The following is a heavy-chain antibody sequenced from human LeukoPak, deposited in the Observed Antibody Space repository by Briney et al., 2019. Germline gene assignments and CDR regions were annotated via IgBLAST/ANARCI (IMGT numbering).Heavy chain of an antibody. D-gene: IGHD3-22*01. Sequence: GGSLRLSSAASGFTFSSYAMSWVRRAPGKGLEWDSAISGSGGSTYYADSVKGRFTISRDNSKNTLYLQMNSLRAEDTAVYYCAKVGTMIVVVYYFDYWGQGTLVTVSS. J-gene: IGHJ4*02. V-gene: IGHV3-23*01. CDR1: GFTFSSYA. CDR3: AKVGTMIVVVYYFDY. CDR2: ISGSGGST.